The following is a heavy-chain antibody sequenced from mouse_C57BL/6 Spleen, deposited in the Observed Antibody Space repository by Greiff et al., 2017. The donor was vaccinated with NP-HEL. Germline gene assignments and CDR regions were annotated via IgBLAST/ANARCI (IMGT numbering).Heavy chain of an antibody. V-gene: IGHV1-52*01. CDR1: GYTFTSYW. CDR3: ASWDNGY. D-gene: IGHD4-1*01. Sequence: VQLQQPGAELVRPGSSVKLSCKASGYTFTSYWMHWVKQRPIQGLEWIGNIDPSDSETHYNQKFKDKATLTVDKSSSTAYLQLSSLTSEDTAVYYCASWDNGYWGQGTTLTVSS. J-gene: IGHJ2*01. CDR2: IDPSDSET.